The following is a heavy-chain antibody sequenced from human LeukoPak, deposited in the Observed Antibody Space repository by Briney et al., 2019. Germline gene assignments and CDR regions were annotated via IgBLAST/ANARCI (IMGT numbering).Heavy chain of an antibody. CDR2: INPNSGGT. V-gene: IGHV1-2*02. CDR1: GYTFTGYY. Sequence: ASLKVSCEASGYTFTGYYMHWGRQAPGQGLEWMGWINPNSGGTNYAQKFQSRVTMTRDTSISTAYMELSRLRSDDTAVYYCARDQGSHTYYYYYMDVWGKGTTVTVSS. J-gene: IGHJ6*03. D-gene: IGHD6-13*01. CDR3: ARDQGSHTYYYYYMDV.